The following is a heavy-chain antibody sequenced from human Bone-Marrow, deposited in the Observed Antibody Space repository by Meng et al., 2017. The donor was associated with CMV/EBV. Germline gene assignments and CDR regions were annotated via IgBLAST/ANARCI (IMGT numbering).Heavy chain of an antibody. CDR2: ISSRSSYI. V-gene: IGHV3-21*01. Sequence: GGSLRLSCAASGFTFSSYSMNWVRQAPGKGLEWVSSISSRSSYIYYADSVKGRFTISRDNAKNSLYLQMNSLRAEDTAVYYCAREVNYDFWSGFPMDVWGQGTTVTVSS. J-gene: IGHJ6*02. D-gene: IGHD3-3*01. CDR1: GFTFSSYS. CDR3: AREVNYDFWSGFPMDV.